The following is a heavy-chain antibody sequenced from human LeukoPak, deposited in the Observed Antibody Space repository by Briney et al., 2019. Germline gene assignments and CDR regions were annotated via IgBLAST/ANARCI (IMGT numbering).Heavy chain of an antibody. Sequence: SETLSLTCAVYGGSFSGYYWSWLRQPPGKGLEWIGEINHSGSTNYNPSLKSRVTISVDTSKNQFSLKLSSVTAADTAVYYCARGKVRGYSYGPFDYWGQGTLVTVSS. J-gene: IGHJ4*02. V-gene: IGHV4-34*01. CDR1: GGSFSGYY. CDR3: ARGKVRGYSYGPFDY. CDR2: INHSGST. D-gene: IGHD5-18*01.